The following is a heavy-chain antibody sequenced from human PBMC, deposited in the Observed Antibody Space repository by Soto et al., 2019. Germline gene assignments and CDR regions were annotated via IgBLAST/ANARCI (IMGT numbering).Heavy chain of an antibody. Sequence: PGESLKISCKGSGYSVTSYWISWVRQMPGKGLEWMGRIDPSDSYTNYSPSFQGHVTISADKSISTAYLQWSSLKASDTAMYYCARLTLRDYYYYGMDVWGQGTTVTVSS. V-gene: IGHV5-10-1*01. CDR3: ARLTLRDYYYYGMDV. D-gene: IGHD3-16*01. CDR1: GYSVTSYW. J-gene: IGHJ6*02. CDR2: IDPSDSYT.